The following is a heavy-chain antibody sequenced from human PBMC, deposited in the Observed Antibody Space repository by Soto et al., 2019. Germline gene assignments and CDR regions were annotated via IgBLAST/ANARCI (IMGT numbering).Heavy chain of an antibody. J-gene: IGHJ4*02. Sequence: VQLVESGGGLIQPGGSLRLSCAASGFTVSSTYLTWFRHAPGHGLEWVAILYTGTDTVYADSVKGRFTISRDSSKNTFDLQLNSIRAEDTAMYFCARSRYTGTYSGRFLDYGGQGSLGTVSS. CDR1: GFTVSSTY. CDR3: ARSRYTGTYSGRFLDY. V-gene: IGHV3-53*01. CDR2: LYTGTDT. D-gene: IGHD1-26*01.